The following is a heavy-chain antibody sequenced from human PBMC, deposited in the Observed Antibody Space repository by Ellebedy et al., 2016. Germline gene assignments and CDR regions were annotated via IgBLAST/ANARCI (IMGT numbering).Heavy chain of an antibody. CDR3: ARVWRYFDSSGYYYGWDVDY. CDR1: SYKFSSYG. J-gene: IGHJ4*01. D-gene: IGHD3-22*01. V-gene: IGHV1-18*04. CDR2: ISADNVNT. Sequence: ASVKVSCKASSYKFSSYGISWVRQAPGQGLEWMGWISADNVNTNYAQNLQGRVTMTTERSTSTAYMELRSLRSDDTAVYYCARVWRYFDSSGYYYGWDVDYWGQGTLVTVSS.